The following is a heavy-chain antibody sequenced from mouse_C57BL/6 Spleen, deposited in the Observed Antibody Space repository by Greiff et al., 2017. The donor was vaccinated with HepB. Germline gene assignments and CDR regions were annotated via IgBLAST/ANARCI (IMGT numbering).Heavy chain of an antibody. CDR1: GFSLSTSGMG. V-gene: IGHV8-12*01. CDR2: IYWDDDK. D-gene: IGHD1-1*01. CDR3: ARRYYGSSEYFDV. J-gene: IGHJ1*03. Sequence: ESGPGILQSSQTLSLTCSFSGFSLSTSGMGVSWIRQPSGKGLEWLAHIYWDDDKRYNPSLKSRLTISKDTSRNQVFLKITSVDTADTATYYRARRYYGSSEYFDVWGTGTTVTVSS.